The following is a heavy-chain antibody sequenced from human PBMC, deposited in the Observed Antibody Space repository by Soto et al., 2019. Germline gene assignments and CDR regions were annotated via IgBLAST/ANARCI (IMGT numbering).Heavy chain of an antibody. J-gene: IGHJ4*02. Sequence: QVQLAQSGAEAKKPGASVKVSCKASGYTLTSSAIHWVRQAPGQGLEWMGWSNAGNGNIKHSQKFQHRVTITRDTSASTAYMELSSLRFEDTAVYYCARDGAVAGDSNFDYWGQGTLVIVSS. CDR3: ARDGAVAGDSNFDY. V-gene: IGHV1-3*01. CDR2: SNAGNGNI. D-gene: IGHD6-19*01. CDR1: GYTLTSSA.